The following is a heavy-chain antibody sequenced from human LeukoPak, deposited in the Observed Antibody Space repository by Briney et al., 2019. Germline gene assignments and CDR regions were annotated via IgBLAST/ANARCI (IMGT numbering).Heavy chain of an antibody. CDR2: IYSGGST. J-gene: IGHJ6*02. V-gene: IGHV3-53*01. CDR3: ARVQTVDGYYYYGMDV. Sequence: GGSLRLSCAASGFTVSSNYMSWVRRAPGKGLEWVSVIYSGGSTYYADSVKGRFTISRDNSKNTLYLQMNSLRAEDTAVYYCARVQTVDGYYYYGMDVWGQGTTVTVSS. CDR1: GFTVSSNY. D-gene: IGHD2-8*01.